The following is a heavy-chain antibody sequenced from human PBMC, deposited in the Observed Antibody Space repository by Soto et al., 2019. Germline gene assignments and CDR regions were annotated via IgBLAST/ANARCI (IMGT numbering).Heavy chain of an antibody. Sequence: GGSLRLSCAASGFTFSDYYMSWIRQAPGKGLEWVSYISSSGSTIYYADSVKGRFTISRDNAKNSLYLQMNSLRAEDTAVYYCGRVTYYDSGSYYNRLFDIWGQGTMVTVSS. J-gene: IGHJ3*02. CDR3: GRVTYYDSGSYYNRLFDI. CDR1: GFTFSDYY. D-gene: IGHD3-10*01. CDR2: ISSSGSTI. V-gene: IGHV3-11*01.